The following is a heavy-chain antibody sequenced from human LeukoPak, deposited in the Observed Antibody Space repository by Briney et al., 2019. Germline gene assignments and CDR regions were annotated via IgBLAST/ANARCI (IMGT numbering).Heavy chain of an antibody. CDR2: MNPNSGNT. CDR1: GYTFTSYD. V-gene: IGHV1-8*01. Sequence: ASVKVSCKASGYTFTSYDINRVRQATGQGLEWRGWMNPNSGNTGYAQKFQGRDTMTRNTSISTAYMELSRLRSDDTAVYYCARWVDRVTIFGVDYYYYMDVWGKGTTVTVSS. J-gene: IGHJ6*03. CDR3: ARWVDRVTIFGVDYYYYMDV. D-gene: IGHD3-3*01.